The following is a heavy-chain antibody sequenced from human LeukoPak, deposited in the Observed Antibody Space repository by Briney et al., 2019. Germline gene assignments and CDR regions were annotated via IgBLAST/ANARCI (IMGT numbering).Heavy chain of an antibody. V-gene: IGHV4-39*01. D-gene: IGHD2-15*01. Sequence: PSETLSLTCTVSGGSISSSGSYWGWIRQPPGTGLEWIGTIYYSGSTYYNPSLKSRGSISVDTSKNQFSLKLSSVTAADTAVYYCARGDYGYWFDFWGRGTLVTVSS. CDR1: GGSISSSGSY. CDR3: ARGDYGYWFDF. CDR2: IYYSGST. J-gene: IGHJ4*02.